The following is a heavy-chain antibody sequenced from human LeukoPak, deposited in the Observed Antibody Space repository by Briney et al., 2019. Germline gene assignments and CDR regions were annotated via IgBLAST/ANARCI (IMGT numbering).Heavy chain of an antibody. V-gene: IGHV4-59*01. J-gene: IGHJ5*02. CDR1: GGSISSYY. CDR3: ARDSSSSEGWFDP. Sequence: SETLSLTCTVSGGSISSYYWSWIRQPPGKGLEWIGYIYYIGSTNYNPSLKSRVTISVDTSKNQFSLKLSSVTAADTAVYYCARDSSSSEGWFDPWGQGTLVTVSS. CDR2: IYYIGST. D-gene: IGHD6-6*01.